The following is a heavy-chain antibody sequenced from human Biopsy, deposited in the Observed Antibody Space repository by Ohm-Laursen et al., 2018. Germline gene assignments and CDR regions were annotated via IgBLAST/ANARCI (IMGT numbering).Heavy chain of an antibody. V-gene: IGHV1-18*04. CDR2: ISVKTGNT. CDR3: AREGTSVTFFGKISDYYFDF. CDR1: GYTFINYA. Sequence: VASVKVSCNASGYTFINYAINWVRQAPGQGLEWLGWISVKTGNTNYTQKLQGRVTMTTDTSTNTAYMELRSLRSDDTALYYCAREGTSVTFFGKISDYYFDFWGPGTVVTVSS. D-gene: IGHD3-3*01. J-gene: IGHJ4*02.